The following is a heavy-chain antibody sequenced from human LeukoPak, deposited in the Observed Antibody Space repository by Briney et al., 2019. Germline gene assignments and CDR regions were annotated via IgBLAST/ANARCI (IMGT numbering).Heavy chain of an antibody. Sequence: GGSLRLSCAASGFTFSSYAMSWVRQAPGKGLEWVSVIYSGGSTYYADSVKGRFTISRDNSKNTLYLQMNSLRAEDTAVYYCARAESRRPSSGWSWYDYWGQGTLVTVSS. J-gene: IGHJ4*02. D-gene: IGHD6-19*01. CDR3: ARAESRRPSSGWSWYDY. CDR2: IYSGGST. CDR1: GFTFSSYA. V-gene: IGHV3-53*01.